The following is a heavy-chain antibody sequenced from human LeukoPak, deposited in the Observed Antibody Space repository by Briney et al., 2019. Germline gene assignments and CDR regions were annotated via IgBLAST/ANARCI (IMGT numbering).Heavy chain of an antibody. CDR3: ARDLLLWFGESDAFDI. Sequence: GGSLRLSCAASGFTFDDYTMHWVRQAPGKGLEWVSLISWDGGSTYYADSVKGRFTISRDNSKNSLYLQMNSLRAEDTAVYYCARDLLLWFGESDAFDIWGQGTMVTVSS. V-gene: IGHV3-43*01. CDR2: ISWDGGST. CDR1: GFTFDDYT. D-gene: IGHD3-10*01. J-gene: IGHJ3*02.